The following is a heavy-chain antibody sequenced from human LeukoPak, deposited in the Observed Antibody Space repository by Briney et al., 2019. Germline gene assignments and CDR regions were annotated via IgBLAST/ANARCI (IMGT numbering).Heavy chain of an antibody. CDR2: IYHSGST. D-gene: IGHD2-2*01. CDR1: GGSISSGGYY. Sequence: PSETLSLTCTVSGGSISSGGYYWSWIRQPPGKGLEWIGYIYHSGSTYYNPSLKSRVTISVDRSKNQFSLKLSSVTAADTAVYYCAREGDCSSTSCIDYWGQGTLVTVSS. CDR3: AREGDCSSTSCIDY. V-gene: IGHV4-30-2*01. J-gene: IGHJ4*02.